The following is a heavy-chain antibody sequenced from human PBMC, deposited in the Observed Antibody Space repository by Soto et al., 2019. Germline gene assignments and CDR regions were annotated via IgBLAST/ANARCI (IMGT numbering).Heavy chain of an antibody. CDR2: IIPISGTA. CDR1: GYTFTSYA. CDR3: ARSQGSSTSLEIYYYYYYGMDV. V-gene: IGHV1-69*13. J-gene: IGHJ6*02. Sequence: SVKVSWKASGYTFTSYAISWVRQAPGQGLEWMGGIIPISGTANYALKFQGRVTITADESTSTVYMELSSLRSEDTAVYFCARSQGSSTSLEIYYYYYYGMDVWGQGTTVTVSS. D-gene: IGHD2-2*01.